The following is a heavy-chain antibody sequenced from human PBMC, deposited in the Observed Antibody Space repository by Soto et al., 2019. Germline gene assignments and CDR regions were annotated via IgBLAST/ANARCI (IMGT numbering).Heavy chain of an antibody. Sequence: SETLSLTCTVSGGSISSSSYHWGWIRQPPGKGLEWIGSIYYSGSTYYNPSLKSRVTISVDTSKNQFSLKLSSVTAADTAVYYCARHGGTSDYYYYYYTDVWGKGTTVTVSS. V-gene: IGHV4-39*01. CDR1: GGSISSSSYH. J-gene: IGHJ6*03. CDR3: ARHGGTSDYYYYYYTDV. CDR2: IYYSGST. D-gene: IGHD3-16*01.